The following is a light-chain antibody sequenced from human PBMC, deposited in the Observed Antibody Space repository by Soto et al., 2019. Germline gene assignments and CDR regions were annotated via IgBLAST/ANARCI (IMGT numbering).Light chain of an antibody. CDR1: QSLNSE. CDR3: QQYNDYPIT. Sequence: DIQMTQSPSTLSASVGDRVTLTCRASQSLNSELAWYQQKPGKAPNLLIYQASSLKGGVPSRFTGTGSGTEFTFTISSLQPGDSATYYCQQYNDYPITFGGGTKVEIK. CDR2: QAS. J-gene: IGKJ4*01. V-gene: IGKV1-5*03.